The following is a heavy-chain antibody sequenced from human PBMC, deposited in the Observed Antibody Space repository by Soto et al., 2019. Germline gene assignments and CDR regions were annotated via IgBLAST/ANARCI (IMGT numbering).Heavy chain of an antibody. CDR2: IDGSGGRT. CDR3: AKPPTTETTYNWYLDL. V-gene: IGHV3-23*01. D-gene: IGHD4-17*01. Sequence: EVQLLESGGGLVQPGGSLRLSCAASGFSFRSYVMSWGRQAPGKGLEWVSGIDGSGGRTFYADSVKGRFTISRDNSKNTLNLQMNSLRAEDTAVYYCAKPPTTETTYNWYLDLWGRGTLVTVSS. CDR1: GFSFRSYV. J-gene: IGHJ2*01.